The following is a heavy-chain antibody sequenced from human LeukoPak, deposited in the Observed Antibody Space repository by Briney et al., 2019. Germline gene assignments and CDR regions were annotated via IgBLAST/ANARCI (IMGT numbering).Heavy chain of an antibody. D-gene: IGHD3-10*01. CDR3: AKPLGPIWFGELLDY. CDR2: ISGSGGST. J-gene: IGHJ4*02. V-gene: IGHV3-23*01. CDR1: GFTFSSYA. Sequence: GGSLRLSCAASGFTFSSYAMSWVRQAPGKGLEWVSAISGSGGSTYYADSVKGRFTISRDNSKNTLYLQMNSLRAEDTAVYYCAKPLGPIWFGELLDYWGQGTLVTVSS.